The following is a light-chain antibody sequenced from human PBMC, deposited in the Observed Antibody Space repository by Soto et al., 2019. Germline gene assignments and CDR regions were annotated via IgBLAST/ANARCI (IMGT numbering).Light chain of an antibody. V-gene: IGKV3-20*01. J-gene: IGKJ3*01. CDR3: QHYGSSLFT. CDR2: GAS. Sequence: ETVLTQSPGTLSLSPGERATLSCRASQRISSSYLAWYQQKPGQAPRLLIYGASSRATGIPDRFSGSGSGTDFTLTISRLEPEDFAVYYCQHYGSSLFTFGPGTKVDIK. CDR1: QRISSSY.